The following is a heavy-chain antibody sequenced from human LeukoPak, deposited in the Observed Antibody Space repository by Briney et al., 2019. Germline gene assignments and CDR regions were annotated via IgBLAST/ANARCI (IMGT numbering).Heavy chain of an antibody. D-gene: IGHD2-15*01. Sequence: SETLSLTCIVSGGSISSYYWSWFRQPPGKGLEWIGYIYYSGSTNYNPSLKSRVTISVDTSKNQFSLKLSSVTAADTAVYYCARGMVGYHRTIDYWGQGTTVTVSS. CDR2: IYYSGST. CDR1: GGSISSYY. J-gene: IGHJ4*03. V-gene: IGHV4-59*08. CDR3: ARGMVGYHRTIDY.